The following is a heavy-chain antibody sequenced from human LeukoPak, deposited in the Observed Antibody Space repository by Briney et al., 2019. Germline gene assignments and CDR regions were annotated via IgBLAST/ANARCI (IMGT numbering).Heavy chain of an antibody. Sequence: GKSLRLSCAASGFSFNNYAMYWVRQAPGKELEWVALISYDGGDKYYAESMKGRITISRDNAENTLYLQMNNLRPDDTAFYFCVKEGVEYSYSYGDYWGQGTLVTVSS. CDR1: GFSFNNYA. J-gene: IGHJ4*02. D-gene: IGHD3-16*01. V-gene: IGHV3-30*18. CDR2: ISYDGGDK. CDR3: VKEGVEYSYSYGDY.